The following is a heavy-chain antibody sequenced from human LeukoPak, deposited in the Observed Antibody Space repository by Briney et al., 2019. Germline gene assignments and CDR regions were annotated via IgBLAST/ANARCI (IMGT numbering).Heavy chain of an antibody. CDR2: IIPIFGTA. Sequence: SVKVSRKASGGTFSSYAISGVRQAPGQGLEWMGRIIPIFGTANYAQKFQGRVTITTDESTSTAYMELSSLRSEDTAVYYCARERDGYNYGVDYWGQGTLVTVSS. CDR1: GGTFSSYA. J-gene: IGHJ4*02. D-gene: IGHD5-24*01. CDR3: ARERDGYNYGVDY. V-gene: IGHV1-69*05.